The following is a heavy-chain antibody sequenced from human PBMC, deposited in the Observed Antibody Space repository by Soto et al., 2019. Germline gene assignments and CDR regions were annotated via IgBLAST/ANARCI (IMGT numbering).Heavy chain of an antibody. CDR2: IYYSGST. CDR1: GCSSSSSSYY. Sequence: SVTLSLTCSVSGCSSSSSSYYLGWIRRPPGKGLEWIGSIYYSGSTYYNPSPKSRVTISVDTSKNQFSLKLSSVTAADTAVYYCARTLGIRDYYYGMDVWGQGTTVTVSS. J-gene: IGHJ6*02. D-gene: IGHD7-27*01. V-gene: IGHV4-39*01. CDR3: ARTLGIRDYYYGMDV.